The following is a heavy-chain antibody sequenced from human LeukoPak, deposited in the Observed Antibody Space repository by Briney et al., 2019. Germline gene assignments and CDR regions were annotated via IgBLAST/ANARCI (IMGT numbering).Heavy chain of an antibody. V-gene: IGHV3-23*01. J-gene: IGHJ6*03. CDR2: ISGSGGST. CDR1: GGTFSSYA. D-gene: IGHD2-2*03. CDR3: AKDGVDIVVVPAAMAFESYYYMDV. Sequence: GASVKVSCKASGGTFSSYAMSWVRQAPGKGLEWVSAISGSGGSTYYADSVKGRFTISRDNSKNTLYLQMNSLRAEDTAVYYCAKDGVDIVVVPAAMAFESYYYMDVWGKGTTVTVSS.